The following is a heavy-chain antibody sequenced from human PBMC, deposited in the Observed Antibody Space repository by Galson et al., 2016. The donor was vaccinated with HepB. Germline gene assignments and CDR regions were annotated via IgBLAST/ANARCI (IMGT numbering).Heavy chain of an antibody. Sequence: SLRLSCAASGITISTYGMHWVRQAPGKGLEWVALLSYGGANKYYADSVKGRFTISRDNSKKSLFLQMNSLRPEDTAVYYCARDPGSSGWPASWGQGTLVAVSS. V-gene: IGHV3-30*03. D-gene: IGHD6-19*01. J-gene: IGHJ5*02. CDR3: ARDPGSSGWPAS. CDR1: GITISTYG. CDR2: LSYGGANK.